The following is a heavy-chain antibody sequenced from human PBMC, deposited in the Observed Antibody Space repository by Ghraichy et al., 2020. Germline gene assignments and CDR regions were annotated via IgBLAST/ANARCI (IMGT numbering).Heavy chain of an antibody. CDR2: IYYSGST. Sequence: SQTLSLTCTVSGGSISSSSYYWGWIRQPPGKGLEWIGSIYYSGSTYYNPSLKSRVTISVDTSKNQFSLKLSSVTAADTAVYYCARHTHGGSGSYYWALYYYYGMDVWGQGTTVTVSS. D-gene: IGHD3-10*01. V-gene: IGHV4-39*01. J-gene: IGHJ6*02. CDR3: ARHTHGGSGSYYWALYYYYGMDV. CDR1: GGSISSSSYY.